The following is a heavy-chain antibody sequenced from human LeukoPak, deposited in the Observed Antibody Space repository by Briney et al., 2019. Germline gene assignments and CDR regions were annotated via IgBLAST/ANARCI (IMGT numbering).Heavy chain of an antibody. CDR3: ARDFPGIAAAGIYYYYGTDV. CDR1: GFTFSSYS. D-gene: IGHD6-13*01. J-gene: IGHJ6*02. V-gene: IGHV3-21*01. CDR2: ISSSSYI. Sequence: AGGSLRLSCAASGFTFSSYSMNWVRQAPGKGLEWVSSISSSSYIYYADSVKGRFTISRDNAKNSLYLQMNSLRAEDTAVYYCARDFPGIAAAGIYYYYGTDVWGQGTTVTVSS.